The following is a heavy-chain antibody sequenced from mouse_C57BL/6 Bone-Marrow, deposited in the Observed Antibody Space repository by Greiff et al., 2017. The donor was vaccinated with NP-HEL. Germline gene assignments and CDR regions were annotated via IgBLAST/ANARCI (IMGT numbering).Heavy chain of an antibody. J-gene: IGHJ2*01. CDR2: IYPGGGYT. V-gene: IGHV1-63*01. CDR3: AIYYYGSSPYFDY. D-gene: IGHD1-1*01. CDR1: GYTFTNYW. Sequence: QVQLQQSGAELVRPGTSVKMSCKASGYTFTNYWIGWAKQRPGHGLEWIGDIYPGGGYTNYNEKFKGKATLTADKSSSTAYMQFSSLTSEDSAIYYCAIYYYGSSPYFDYWGQGTTLTVSS.